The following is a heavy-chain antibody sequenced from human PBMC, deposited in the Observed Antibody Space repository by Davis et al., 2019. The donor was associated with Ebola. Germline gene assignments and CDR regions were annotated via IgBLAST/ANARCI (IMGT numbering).Heavy chain of an antibody. CDR1: GGSISSGSYY. V-gene: IGHV4-61*10. D-gene: IGHD6-19*01. CDR3: ASTPPGSSGWTVGYWYFDL. CDR2: IYYSGST. Sequence: PSETLSLTCSVSGGSISSGSYYWSWIRQPAGKGLEWIGYIYYSGSTNYNPSLKSRVTISVDTSKNQFSLKLSSVTAADTAVYYCASTPPGSSGWTVGYWYFDLWGRGTLVTVSS. J-gene: IGHJ2*01.